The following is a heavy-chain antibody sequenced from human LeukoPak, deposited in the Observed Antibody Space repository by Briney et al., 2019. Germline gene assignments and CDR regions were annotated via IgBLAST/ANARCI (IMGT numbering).Heavy chain of an antibody. V-gene: IGHV4-34*01. CDR1: GGSFSGYY. D-gene: IGHD1-14*01. J-gene: IGHJ6*03. CDR2: INHSGST. CDR3: ARFRYSRSYYYYYYMDV. Sequence: SETLSLTCAVYGGSFSGYYWSWIRQPPGKGLEWIGEINHSGSTNYDPSLKSRVTISVDTSKNQFSLKLSSVTAADTAVYYCARFRYSRSYYYYYYMDVWGKGTTVTVSS.